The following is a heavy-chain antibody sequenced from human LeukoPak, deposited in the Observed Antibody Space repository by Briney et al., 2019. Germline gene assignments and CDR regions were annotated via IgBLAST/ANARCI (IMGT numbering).Heavy chain of an antibody. D-gene: IGHD3-10*01. J-gene: IGHJ4*02. V-gene: IGHV4-59*08. Sequence: SETLSLTCTVSGGSISSYYWSWIRQPPGKGLEWIGYIYYSGSTNYNPSLKSRVTISVDTSKNQFSLKLSSVTAADTAVYYCARNPTQWFGELSAYFDYWGQGPLVTVSS. CDR1: GGSISSYY. CDR3: ARNPTQWFGELSAYFDY. CDR2: IYYSGST.